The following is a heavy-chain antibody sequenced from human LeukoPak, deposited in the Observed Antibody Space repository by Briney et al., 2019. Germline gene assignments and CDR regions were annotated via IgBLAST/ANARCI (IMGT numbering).Heavy chain of an antibody. Sequence: PGGSLRLSCAASGFTFSSYSMNWVRQAPGKGLEWVSYISSSSSTIYYADSVKGRFTISRDNAKNSLYLQMNSLRAEDTAVYYCARGYSGYDYPPGDYWGQGTLVTVSS. V-gene: IGHV3-48*04. CDR3: ARGYSGYDYPPGDY. J-gene: IGHJ4*02. CDR1: GFTFSSYS. CDR2: ISSSSSTI. D-gene: IGHD5-12*01.